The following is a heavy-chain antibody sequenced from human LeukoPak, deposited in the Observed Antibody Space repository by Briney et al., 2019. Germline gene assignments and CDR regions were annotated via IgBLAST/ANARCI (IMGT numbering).Heavy chain of an antibody. V-gene: IGHV1-2*02. CDR1: GYTFTSYD. D-gene: IGHD4-11*01. Sequence: ASVKVSCKASGYTFTSYDINWVRQATGQGLEWMGWINPNSGGTNYAQKFQGRVTMTRDTSISTAYMELSRLRSDDTAVYYCASLIGLQYDYWGQGTLVTVSS. CDR3: ASLIGLQYDY. CDR2: INPNSGGT. J-gene: IGHJ4*02.